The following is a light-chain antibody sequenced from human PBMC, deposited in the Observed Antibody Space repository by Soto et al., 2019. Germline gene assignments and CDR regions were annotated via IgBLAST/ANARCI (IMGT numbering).Light chain of an antibody. Sequence: EIVLTQSPATLSLSPGERATLSCRASQSVSSYLAWYQHKPGQAPRLLIYDASNRATGIPARFSGSGFGTDFTITISRLAPEDFAVYYCLHRYSWPLTFGGGTKVEIK. J-gene: IGKJ4*01. V-gene: IGKV3-11*01. CDR1: QSVSSY. CDR2: DAS. CDR3: LHRYSWPLT.